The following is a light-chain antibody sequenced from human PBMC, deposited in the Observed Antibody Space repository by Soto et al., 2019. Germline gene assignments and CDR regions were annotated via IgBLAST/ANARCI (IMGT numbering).Light chain of an antibody. Sequence: DIQMTQSPSSLSSSVGDRVTITGRASQSISSYLNWYQHKPGKAPNLLIYAATTLQSGVPARFSGSGSGTEFTLTISSLQSEDFAVYYCQQYNNWPTFGQGTKV. J-gene: IGKJ1*01. CDR1: QSISSY. V-gene: IGKV1-39*01. CDR3: QQYNNWPT. CDR2: AAT.